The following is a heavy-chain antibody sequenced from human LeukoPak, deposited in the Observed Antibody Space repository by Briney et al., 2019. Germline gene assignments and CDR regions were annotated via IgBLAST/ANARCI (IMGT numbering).Heavy chain of an antibody. CDR1: GITFSNYA. J-gene: IGHJ2*01. CDR3: AKGGHYSSFDI. CDR2: ISGNGDTT. V-gene: IGHV3-23*01. Sequence: GGSLRLSCAASGITFSNYAMSWVRQAPGKGLEWVSTISGNGDTTFYADSVKGRFTISRDNSKNTHYLQMNSLRVEDTAIYYCAKGGHYSSFDIWGRGTPATVSS. D-gene: IGHD4-17*01.